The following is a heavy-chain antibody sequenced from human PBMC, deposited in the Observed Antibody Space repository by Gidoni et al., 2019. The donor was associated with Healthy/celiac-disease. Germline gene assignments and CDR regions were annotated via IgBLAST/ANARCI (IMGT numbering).Heavy chain of an antibody. J-gene: IGHJ1*01. D-gene: IGHD6-19*01. V-gene: IGHV3-53*02. CDR1: GFTVSSNY. CDR3: AREGVAGTFRYFQH. CDR2: IYSGGST. Sequence: EVQLVETGGGLIQPGGSLRLSCAASGFTVSSNYMSWVRQAPGKGLEWVSVIYSGGSTYYADSVKGRFTISRDNSKNTLYLQMNSLRAEDTAVYYCAREGVAGTFRYFQHWGQGTLVTVSS.